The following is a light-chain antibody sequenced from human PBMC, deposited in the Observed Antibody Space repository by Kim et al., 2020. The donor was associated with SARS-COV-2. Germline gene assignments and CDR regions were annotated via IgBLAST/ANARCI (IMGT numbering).Light chain of an antibody. Sequence: EIVLMQSPDTLSLSPGERATLFCRASQSVGSSYLAWYQHKRGQPPRLLIYGASTRASDIPERFSGSGSGADFTLTISKLEPEDFAVYYCQRFGSSPPYTFGQGTKLEI. J-gene: IGKJ2*01. CDR3: QRFGSSPPYT. CDR1: QSVGSSY. V-gene: IGKV3-20*01. CDR2: GAS.